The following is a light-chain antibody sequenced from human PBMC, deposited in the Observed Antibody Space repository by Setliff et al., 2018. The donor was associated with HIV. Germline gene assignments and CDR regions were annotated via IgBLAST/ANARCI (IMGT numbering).Light chain of an antibody. CDR2: DVS. V-gene: IGLV2-11*01. J-gene: IGLJ2*01. CDR1: SGDFGSYDY. CDR3: CSFAGSYTSYVL. Sequence: ALAQPRSVSGSPGQSVTISCTGTSGDFGSYDYVSWYHHHPGKAPKLMIYDVSKRPSGVPDRFSGSRSDNTASLTISGLQAEDEADYYCCSFAGSYTSYVLCGGGTKVTVL.